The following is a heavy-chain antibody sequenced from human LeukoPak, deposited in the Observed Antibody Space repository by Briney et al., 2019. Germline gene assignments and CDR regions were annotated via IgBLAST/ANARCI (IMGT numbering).Heavy chain of an antibody. V-gene: IGHV3-30-3*01. CDR3: ATRGYITMVRRFDP. CDR2: ISYDGSNK. J-gene: IGHJ5*02. D-gene: IGHD3-10*01. Sequence: GGSLRLSCAASGFTFSSYAMHWVRQAPGKGLEWVAVISYDGSNKYYADSVKGRFTISRDNSKNTLYLQMNSLRAEDTAVYYCATRGYITMVRRFDPWGQGTLVTVSS. CDR1: GFTFSSYA.